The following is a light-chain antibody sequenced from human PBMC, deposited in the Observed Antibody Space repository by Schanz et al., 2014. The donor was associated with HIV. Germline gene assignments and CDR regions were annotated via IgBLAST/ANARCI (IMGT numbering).Light chain of an antibody. J-gene: IGLJ2*01. CDR3: QSYDSSTHVV. Sequence: QSVLTQPASVSGSPGQSITISCTGTSSDVGGYNYVSWYQQHPGKAPKLMIYEGSKRPSGVSNRFSGSKSGNTASLTISGLKTEDEADYYCQSYDSSTHVVFGGGTKLTVL. CDR1: SSDVGGYNY. CDR2: EGS. V-gene: IGLV2-14*01.